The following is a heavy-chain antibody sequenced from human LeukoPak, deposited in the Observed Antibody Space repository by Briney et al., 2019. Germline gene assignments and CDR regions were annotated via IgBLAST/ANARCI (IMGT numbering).Heavy chain of an antibody. CDR1: GFIFSSYS. CDR2: ITGSGGNT. D-gene: IGHD6-13*01. J-gene: IGHJ6*02. V-gene: IGHV3-23*01. Sequence: GGSLRLSCAASGFIFSSYSMSWVRQAPGKGLEWVSVITGSGGNTYYADSVKGRFTISKDNSKNTVYLQMSSLRVDDTAVYYCAKAASSSWPSYYYGMDVRGQGTTVTVTS. CDR3: AKAASSSWPSYYYGMDV.